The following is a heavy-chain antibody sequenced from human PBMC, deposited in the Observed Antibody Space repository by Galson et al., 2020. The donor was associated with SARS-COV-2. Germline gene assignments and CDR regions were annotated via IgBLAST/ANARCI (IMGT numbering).Heavy chain of an antibody. J-gene: IGHJ4*02. CDR1: GFSLSTSGMC. CDR3: ARIDSSGCRGNY. CDR2: IDWDEDK. V-gene: IGHV2-70*11. D-gene: IGHD6-19*01. Sequence: EKRRQPLTLTCTFSGFSLSTSGMCVNWIRQPPGKALEWLARIDWDEDKYYTTSLKTRLTISKDTSKNQVVLTMTNMDPVDTATYYCARIDSSGCRGNYWGQGTLVTVSS.